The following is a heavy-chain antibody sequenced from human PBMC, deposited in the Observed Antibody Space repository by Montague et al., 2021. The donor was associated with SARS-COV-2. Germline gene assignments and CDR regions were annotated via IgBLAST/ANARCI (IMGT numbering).Heavy chain of an antibody. Sequence: SETLSLTCGVSGDSIISTNWWSWVRQPPGKGLEWIEVIHHSGDTNYNPSFKSRVTISVDQSKNQYSLELNFVTAADTALYYCLRAGGFDNRPPVWGQGVLVIVSS. J-gene: IGHJ4*02. CDR3: LRAGGFDNRPPV. V-gene: IGHV4-4*02. D-gene: IGHD3-10*01. CDR1: GDSIISTNW. CDR2: IHHSGDT.